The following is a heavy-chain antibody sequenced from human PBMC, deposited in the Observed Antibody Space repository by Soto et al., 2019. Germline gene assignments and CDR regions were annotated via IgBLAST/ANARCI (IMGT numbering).Heavy chain of an antibody. Sequence: ASVKVSCKVSGYTLTELSMHWVRQAPGKGLEWMGGFDPEDGETIYAQKFQGRVTMTEDTSTDTAYMELSSLRSEDTAVYYCATVPSYSHDILTGYHFDYWGQGTLVTVSS. CDR3: ATVPSYSHDILTGYHFDY. J-gene: IGHJ4*02. D-gene: IGHD3-9*01. CDR1: GYTLTELS. V-gene: IGHV1-24*01. CDR2: FDPEDGET.